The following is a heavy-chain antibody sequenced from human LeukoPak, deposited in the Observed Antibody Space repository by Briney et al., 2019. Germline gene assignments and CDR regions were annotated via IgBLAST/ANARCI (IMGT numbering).Heavy chain of an antibody. J-gene: IGHJ3*02. D-gene: IGHD3-22*01. Sequence: ASVKVSCKVSGYTLTELSMHGVRQAPGKGLEWMGGFDPEDGETIYAQKFQGRVTITTDESTSTAYMELSSLRSEDTAVYYCAIEAPYYYDSSGYYAFDIWGQGTMVTVSS. CDR2: FDPEDGET. CDR3: AIEAPYYYDSSGYYAFDI. CDR1: GYTLTELS. V-gene: IGHV1-24*01.